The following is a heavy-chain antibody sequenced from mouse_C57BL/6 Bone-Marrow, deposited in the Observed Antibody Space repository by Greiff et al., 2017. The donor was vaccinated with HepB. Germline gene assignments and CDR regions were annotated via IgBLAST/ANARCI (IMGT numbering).Heavy chain of an antibody. V-gene: IGHV1-26*01. J-gene: IGHJ2*01. D-gene: IGHD2-3*01. CDR2: INPNNGGT. CDR3: ARRRWSFDY. CDR1: GYTFTDYY. Sequence: EVQLQQSGPELVKPGASVKISCKASGYTFTDYYMNWVKQSHGKSLEWIGDINPNNGGTSYNQKFKGKATLTVDKSSSTAYMELRNLTSEDSAVYYCARRRWSFDYWGQGTTLTVSS.